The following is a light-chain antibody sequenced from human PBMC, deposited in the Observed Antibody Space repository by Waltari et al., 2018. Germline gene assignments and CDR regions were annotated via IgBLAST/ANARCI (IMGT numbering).Light chain of an antibody. CDR1: SSNIGRNT. CDR2: SHN. CDR3: AAWDDSLNGPV. V-gene: IGLV1-44*01. Sequence: QSVLTQPPSASGTPGQRVTIPCSGSSSNIGRNTVDWYQQLPGTAPKLLIYSHNQRPSGVPDRFSGSKSGTSASLAISGLQSEDEADYYCAAWDDSLNGPVFGGGTKLTVL. J-gene: IGLJ3*02.